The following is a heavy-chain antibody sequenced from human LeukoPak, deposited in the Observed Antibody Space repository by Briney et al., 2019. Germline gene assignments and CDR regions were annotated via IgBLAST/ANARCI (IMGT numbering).Heavy chain of an antibody. CDR3: ARDSTGTVFDL. J-gene: IGHJ4*02. CDR2: ISQDGTES. CDR1: GFTFISYW. Sequence: GSLRLSCVASGFTFISYWMTWVRQAPGKGLEWVAQISQDGTESYSVDSVRGRFTISRDNAKNSVYLQMNSLRPEDTAVYYCARDSTGTVFDLWGQGTLVTVSS. D-gene: IGHD1-1*01. V-gene: IGHV3-7*04.